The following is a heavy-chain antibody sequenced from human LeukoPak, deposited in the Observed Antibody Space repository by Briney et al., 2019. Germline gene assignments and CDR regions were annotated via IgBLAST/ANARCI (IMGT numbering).Heavy chain of an antibody. J-gene: IGHJ6*02. D-gene: IGHD6-13*01. Sequence: ASVKVSCKASGYTFTSYDINWVRQATGQGLEWMGWMNPNSGNTGYAQKFQGRVTMTRNTSISTAYMELSSLRSEDTAVYHCASQPKYSSSWEKYGMDVWGQGTTVTVSS. CDR3: ASQPKYSSSWEKYGMDV. CDR2: MNPNSGNT. V-gene: IGHV1-8*01. CDR1: GYTFTSYD.